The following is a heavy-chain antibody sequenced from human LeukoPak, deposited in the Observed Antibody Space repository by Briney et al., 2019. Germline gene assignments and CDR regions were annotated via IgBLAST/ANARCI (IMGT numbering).Heavy chain of an antibody. Sequence: SETLSLTCAVYNGSISGYYWSWIRKPPGKGLEWIGEINHSGVTNCNPSLKSRVSISGDTAKNQFSLKLTSVTAADTAVYYCARGRQQQQLEYWGQGTLVTVSS. J-gene: IGHJ4*02. CDR3: ARGRQQQQLEY. CDR1: NGSISGYY. V-gene: IGHV4-34*01. D-gene: IGHD6-13*01. CDR2: INHSGVT.